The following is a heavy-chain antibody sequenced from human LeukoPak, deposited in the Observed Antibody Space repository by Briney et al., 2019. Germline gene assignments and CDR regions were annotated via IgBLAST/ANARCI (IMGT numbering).Heavy chain of an antibody. V-gene: IGHV4-31*03. Sequence: PSQTLSLTCTVSGGSISSGGYYWSWIRQHPGKGLEWIGYIYYSGSTYYNPSLKSRVTISVDTSKNQFSLKLSSVTAADTAVYYCARLSLYDSSVGYWGQGTLVTVSS. D-gene: IGHD3-22*01. J-gene: IGHJ4*02. CDR3: ARLSLYDSSVGY. CDR2: IYYSGST. CDR1: GGSISSGGYY.